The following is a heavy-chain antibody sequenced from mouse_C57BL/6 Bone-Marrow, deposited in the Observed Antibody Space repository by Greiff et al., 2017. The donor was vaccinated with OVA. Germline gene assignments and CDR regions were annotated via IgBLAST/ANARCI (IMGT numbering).Heavy chain of an antibody. D-gene: IGHD2-5*01. V-gene: IGHV1-5*01. CDR3: TSYSNYNYAMDY. J-gene: IGHJ4*01. Sequence: EVQLVESGTVLARPGASVKMSCKTSGYTFTSYWMHWVKQRPGQGLEWIGAIYPGNSDTSYNQKFKGKAKLTAVTSASTAYMELSSLTNEDSAVYYCTSYSNYNYAMDYWGQGTSVTVSS. CDR2: IYPGNSDT. CDR1: GYTFTSYW.